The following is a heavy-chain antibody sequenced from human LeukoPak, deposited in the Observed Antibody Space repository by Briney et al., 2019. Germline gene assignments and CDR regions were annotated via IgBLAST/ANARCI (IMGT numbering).Heavy chain of an antibody. CDR2: ISSSSSYI. J-gene: IGHJ3*02. CDR1: GFTFSSYN. D-gene: IGHD1-26*01. V-gene: IGHV3-21*01. CDR3: ARDRTGIVGANDAFDI. Sequence: GGSLRLSCAASGFTFSSYNMNWVRQAPGKGLEWVSSISSSSSYIYYADSVKGLFTISRDNAKNSLYLQMNSLRAEDTAVHYCARDRTGIVGANDAFDIWGQGTMVTVSS.